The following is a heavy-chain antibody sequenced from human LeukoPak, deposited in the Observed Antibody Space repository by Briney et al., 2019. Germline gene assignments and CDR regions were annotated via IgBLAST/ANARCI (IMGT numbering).Heavy chain of an antibody. Sequence: SETLSLTCTVSGGSISSYYWSWIRQPPGKGLEWIGYIYYSGSTNYNPSLKSRVTISVDTSKNQFSLKLSSVTAADTAVYYCARAWYSSGWYHNNYFDYWGQGTLDTVSS. CDR1: GGSISSYY. CDR3: ARAWYSSGWYHNNYFDY. D-gene: IGHD6-19*01. V-gene: IGHV4-59*01. J-gene: IGHJ4*02. CDR2: IYYSGST.